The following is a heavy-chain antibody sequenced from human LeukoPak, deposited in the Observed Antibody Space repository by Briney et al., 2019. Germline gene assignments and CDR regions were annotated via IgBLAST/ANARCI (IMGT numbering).Heavy chain of an antibody. CDR1: GGSISSYY. J-gene: IGHJ2*01. D-gene: IGHD3-22*01. CDR3: ARDAAYYYDSSGSEGYFDL. CDR2: IYYSGST. Sequence: SETLSLTCTVSGGSISSYYWSWIRQPPGKGLEWIGYIYYSGSTNYNPSLKSRVTISVDTSKNQFSLKPSSVTAADTAVYYCARDAAYYYDSSGSEGYFDLWGRGTLVSVSS. V-gene: IGHV4-59*01.